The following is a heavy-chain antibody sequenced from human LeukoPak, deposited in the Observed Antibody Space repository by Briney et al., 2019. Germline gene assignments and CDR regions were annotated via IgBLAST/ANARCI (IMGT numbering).Heavy chain of an antibody. CDR3: ARGEYDVLTAFFYFDY. CDR2: ISWKSGTI. V-gene: IGHV3-9*01. J-gene: IGHJ4*02. CDR1: GFTFDDYA. D-gene: IGHD3-9*01. Sequence: GWSLRLSCAASGFTFDDYAMHWVRQPPGKGLEWVSSISWKSGTIGYADSVKGRFTISRDNAKNSLYLQMSSLRADDTALYFCARGEYDVLTAFFYFDYWGQGTLVTVSS.